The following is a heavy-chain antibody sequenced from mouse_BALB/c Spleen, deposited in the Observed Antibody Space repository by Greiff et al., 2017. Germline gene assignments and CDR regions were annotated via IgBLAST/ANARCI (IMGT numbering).Heavy chain of an antibody. CDR3: AKDSKAYYGNLFDY. Sequence: VQLKESGPELVKPGASVKMSCKASGYTFTSYVMHWVKQKPGQGLEWIGYINPYNDGTKYNEKFKGKATLTSDKSSSTAYMELSSLTSEDSAVYYCAKDSKAYYGNLFDYWGQGTTLTVSS. V-gene: IGHV1-14*01. CDR2: INPYNDGT. CDR1: GYTFTSYV. D-gene: IGHD2-10*01. J-gene: IGHJ2*01.